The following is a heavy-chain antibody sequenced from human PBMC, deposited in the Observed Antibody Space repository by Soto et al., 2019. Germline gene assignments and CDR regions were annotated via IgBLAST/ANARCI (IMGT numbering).Heavy chain of an antibody. V-gene: IGHV1-3*01. J-gene: IGHJ4*02. Sequence: ASVKVSCKASGYTFTDYDIHWVRQAPGQRLEWMGWINAGNGNTKYSQKFQGRVTITRDTSASTAYMELTSLRSEDTAVYYCARTTMTFYYFDFWGQGTLVTVSS. CDR2: INAGNGNT. D-gene: IGHD4-17*01. CDR1: GYTFTDYD. CDR3: ARTTMTFYYFDF.